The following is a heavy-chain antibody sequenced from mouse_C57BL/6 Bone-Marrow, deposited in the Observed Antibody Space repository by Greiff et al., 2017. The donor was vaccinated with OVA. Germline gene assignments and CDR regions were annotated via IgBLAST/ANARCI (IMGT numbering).Heavy chain of an antibody. Sequence: VQLVESGPGLVQPSQSLSITCTVSGFSLTSYGVHWVRQSPGKGLEWLGVIWSGGSTDYNAAFISRLSISKDNSKSQVFFKMNSLQADDTAIYYCAREGGSYYSNPYAMDYWGQGTSVTVSS. CDR3: AREGGSYYSNPYAMDY. J-gene: IGHJ4*01. D-gene: IGHD2-5*01. V-gene: IGHV2-2*01. CDR2: IWSGGST. CDR1: GFSLTSYG.